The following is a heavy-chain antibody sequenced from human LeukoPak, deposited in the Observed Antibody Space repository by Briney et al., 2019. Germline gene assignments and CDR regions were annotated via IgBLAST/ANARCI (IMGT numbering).Heavy chain of an antibody. D-gene: IGHD6-19*01. CDR3: ARSSRIAVAVHPYYFDY. CDR1: GGTSSSYA. CDR2: IIPIFGTA. V-gene: IGHV1-69*13. J-gene: IGHJ4*02. Sequence: SVKVSCKASGGTSSSYAISWVRQAPGQGLEWMGGIIPIFGTANYAQKFQGRVTITADESTSTAYMELSSLRSEDTAVYYCARSSRIAVAVHPYYFDYWGQGTLVTVSS.